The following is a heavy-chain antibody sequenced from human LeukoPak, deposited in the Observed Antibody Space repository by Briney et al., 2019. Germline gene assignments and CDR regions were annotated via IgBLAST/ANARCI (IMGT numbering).Heavy chain of an antibody. D-gene: IGHD3-9*01. CDR3: AKDREGLRYFDWLLIA. J-gene: IGHJ5*02. Sequence: GGSLRLSCAASGFTFSSYAMNWIRQAPGKGLEWVSAISGSGGSTYYADSVKGRFTISRDNSKNTLYLQMNSLRAEDTAVYYCAKDREGLRYFDWLLIAWGQGTLVTVSS. V-gene: IGHV3-23*01. CDR1: GFTFSSYA. CDR2: ISGSGGST.